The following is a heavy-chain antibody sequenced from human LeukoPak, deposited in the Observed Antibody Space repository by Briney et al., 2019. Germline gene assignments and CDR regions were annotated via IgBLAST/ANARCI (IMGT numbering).Heavy chain of an antibody. V-gene: IGHV3-23*01. CDR1: GFTFSSYA. D-gene: IGHD2-8*01. CDR2: ISGSGGST. CDR3: AKDKARGGVLMVYVPH. J-gene: IGHJ1*01. Sequence: QTGGSLRLSCAASGFTFSSYAMSWVRQAPGKGLEWVSAISGSGGSTYYADSVKGRFTISRDNSKNTLYLQMNSLRAEDTAVYYCAKDKARGGVLMVYVPHWGQGTLVTVSS.